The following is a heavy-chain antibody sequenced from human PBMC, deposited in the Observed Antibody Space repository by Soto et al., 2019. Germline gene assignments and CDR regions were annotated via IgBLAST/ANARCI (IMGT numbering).Heavy chain of an antibody. Sequence: PSETLCLTCAVSNGSSSSNQWWGWVRQSPGKGLEWIGEIYHSGSTKYNPSLKSRVSISVDKSKNQFSLKMTSVTAADTAFYYCARRLTHHYDSSGRPNDGFDIWSQGTMVTVSS. CDR1: NGSSSSNQW. D-gene: IGHD3-22*01. CDR2: IYHSGST. V-gene: IGHV4-4*02. J-gene: IGHJ3*02. CDR3: ARRLTHHYDSSGRPNDGFDI.